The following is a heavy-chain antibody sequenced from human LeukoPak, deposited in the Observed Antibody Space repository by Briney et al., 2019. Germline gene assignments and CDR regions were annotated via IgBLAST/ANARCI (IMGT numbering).Heavy chain of an antibody. CDR2: IYHSGST. J-gene: IGHJ3*02. V-gene: IGHV4-38-2*02. CDR1: GYSISSGYY. Sequence: PSETLSLTCTVSGYSISSGYYWGWIRQPPGKGLEWIGNIYHSGSTYYNPSLKSRVTISVDTSKNQFSLKLSSVTAADTAVYYCARVGERLMIVVVNDAFDIWGQGTMVTVSS. CDR3: ARVGERLMIVVVNDAFDI. D-gene: IGHD3-22*01.